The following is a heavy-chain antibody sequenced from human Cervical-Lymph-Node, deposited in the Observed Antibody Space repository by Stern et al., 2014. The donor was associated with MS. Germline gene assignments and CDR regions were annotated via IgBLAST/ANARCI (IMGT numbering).Heavy chain of an antibody. CDR2: IIPIFRTT. Sequence: QVQLGQSGAEVKKPGSSVKVSCKASGGTFSSYGISWVRQAPGQGLQWMGAIIPIFRTTNYSQNFQGRVTITADASTGTAYMELSSLRSEDTAVYYCARLVGQLNWFDPWGQGTLVTVSS. D-gene: IGHD2-2*01. J-gene: IGHJ5*02. V-gene: IGHV1-69*01. CDR3: ARLVGQLNWFDP. CDR1: GGTFSSYG.